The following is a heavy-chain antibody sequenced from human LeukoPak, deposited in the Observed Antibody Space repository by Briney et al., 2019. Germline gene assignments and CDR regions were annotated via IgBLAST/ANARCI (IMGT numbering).Heavy chain of an antibody. CDR3: ARTIFGGYCSSTSCYAGGYFDY. CDR2: ISSSSSYI. J-gene: IGHJ4*02. CDR1: GFTFSNYN. D-gene: IGHD2-2*03. Sequence: PGGSLRLSCAASGFTFSNYNMNWVRQAPGKGLEWVSSISSSSSYIYYADSVKGRFTISRDHAKNSLYLQMNSLRAEDTAVYYCARTIFGGYCSSTSCYAGGYFDYWGQGTLVIVSS. V-gene: IGHV3-21*01.